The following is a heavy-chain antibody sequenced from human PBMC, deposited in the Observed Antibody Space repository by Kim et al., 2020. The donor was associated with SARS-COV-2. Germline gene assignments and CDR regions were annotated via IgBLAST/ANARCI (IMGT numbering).Heavy chain of an antibody. V-gene: IGHV3-74*01. D-gene: IGHD3-3*01. Sequence: GGSLRLSCAASGFTFSSYWMHWVRQAPGKGLVWVSRINSDGSSTSYADSVKGRFTISRDNAKNTLYLQMNSLRAEDTAVYYCARVKIFWSGYNVYNWFDPWGQGTLVTVSS. CDR2: INSDGSST. J-gene: IGHJ5*02. CDR3: ARVKIFWSGYNVYNWFDP. CDR1: GFTFSSYW.